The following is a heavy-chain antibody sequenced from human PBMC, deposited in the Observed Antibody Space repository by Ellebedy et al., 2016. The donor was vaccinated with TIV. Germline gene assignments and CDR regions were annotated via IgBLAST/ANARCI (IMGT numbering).Heavy chain of an antibody. J-gene: IGHJ4*02. CDR1: GFTFSLYS. D-gene: IGHD3-9*01. CDR3: AKGRKDHFDYPNT. V-gene: IGHV3-48*02. CDR2: ISSSTI. Sequence: PGGSLRLSCAASGFTFSLYSMNWVRQAPGKGLEWVSYISSSTIYYADSVKGRFTISRDNAKNSLYLQMNSLRDDDTAGYYCAKGRKDHFDYPNTWGQGTLVTVAS.